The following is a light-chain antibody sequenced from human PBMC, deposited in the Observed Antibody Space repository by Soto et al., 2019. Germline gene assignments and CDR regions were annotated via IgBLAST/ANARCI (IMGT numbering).Light chain of an antibody. V-gene: IGKV3-15*01. CDR3: QQYNDWPPQLT. CDR2: GAS. CDR1: QSVSSN. Sequence: ETVMTQSPATLSVSPGERATLSCSASQSVSSNLAWYQQKLGQAPRLLIYGASTRATDIPARFSGSGSGTEFTLTISSLQSEDSAVYYCQQYNDWPPQLTFGGGTKVEIK. J-gene: IGKJ4*01.